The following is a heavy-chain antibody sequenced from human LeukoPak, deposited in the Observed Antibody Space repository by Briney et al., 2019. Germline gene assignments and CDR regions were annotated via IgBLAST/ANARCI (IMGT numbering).Heavy chain of an antibody. CDR2: INHSGST. CDR1: GGSISSGDYY. CDR3: VRNFDL. J-gene: IGHJ2*01. Sequence: SETLSLTCTVSGGSISSGDYYWSWIRQPPGKGLEWIGEINHSGSTNYNPSLKSRVTISVDTSKNQFSLKLTSVTAADTAIYYCVRNFDLWGRGTLVTVSS. V-gene: IGHV4-39*07.